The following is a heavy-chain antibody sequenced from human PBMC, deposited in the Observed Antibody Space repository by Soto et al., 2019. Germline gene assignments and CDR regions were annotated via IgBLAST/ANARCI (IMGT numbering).Heavy chain of an antibody. D-gene: IGHD1-7*01. CDR1: GFTFDDYA. CDR3: AREPLNYDYYYYGMDV. CDR2: ISWNSGSI. Sequence: GGSLTLSCAASGFTFDDYAMHWVRQAPGKGLEWVSGISWNSGSIGYADSVKGRFTISRDNAKNSLYLQMNSLRAEDTALYYCAREPLNYDYYYYGMDVWGQGTTVTVSS. V-gene: IGHV3-9*01. J-gene: IGHJ6*02.